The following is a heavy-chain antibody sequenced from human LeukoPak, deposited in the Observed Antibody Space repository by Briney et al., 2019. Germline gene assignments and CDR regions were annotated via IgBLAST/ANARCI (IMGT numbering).Heavy chain of an antibody. V-gene: IGHV1-18*01. CDR2: ISAYNGNT. CDR3: ARAAPYTEYFQH. D-gene: IGHD5-18*01. Sequence: GASVTVSFKASGYTFTSYGISWVRQAPGQGLEWMGWISAYNGNTNYAQKLQGRVTMTTDTSTSTAYMELRSLRSDDTAVYYCARAAPYTEYFQHWGQGTLVTVSS. J-gene: IGHJ1*01. CDR1: GYTFTSYG.